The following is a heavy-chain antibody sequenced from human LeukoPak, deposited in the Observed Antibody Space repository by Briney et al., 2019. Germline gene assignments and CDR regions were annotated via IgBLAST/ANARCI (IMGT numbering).Heavy chain of an antibody. CDR3: AREGSVAAFGPRRPFDY. D-gene: IGHD6-13*01. Sequence: PGGSLRRPCTASGFSFSDYSMDWDRQAPGKGLEYVSAISSNGDSTNYANSVRGRFTISRDNSKNTLYLQMGSLRADDMAVYYYAREGSVAAFGPRRPFDYWGQGTLVTVSS. J-gene: IGHJ4*02. V-gene: IGHV3-64*01. CDR2: ISSNGDST. CDR1: GFSFSDYS.